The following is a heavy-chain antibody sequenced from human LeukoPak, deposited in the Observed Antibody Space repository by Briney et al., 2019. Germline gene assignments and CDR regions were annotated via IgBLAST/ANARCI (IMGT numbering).Heavy chain of an antibody. Sequence: ASVKVSCKASGYTFTSYGISWVRQAPGQGLEWMGWISAYNGNTNYAQKLQGRVTMTTDKSTSTAYMELSSLRSEDTAVYYCARSGSYPLDAFDIWGQGTMVTVSS. CDR1: GYTFTSYG. J-gene: IGHJ3*02. V-gene: IGHV1-18*01. CDR3: ARSGSYPLDAFDI. CDR2: ISAYNGNT. D-gene: IGHD1-26*01.